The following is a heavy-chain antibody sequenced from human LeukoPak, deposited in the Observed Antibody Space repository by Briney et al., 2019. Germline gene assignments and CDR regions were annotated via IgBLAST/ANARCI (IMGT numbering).Heavy chain of an antibody. D-gene: IGHD3-9*01. Sequence: ASVKVSCKASGYTFTSYGISWVRQAPGQGLEWMGWINPNSGGTNYAQKFQGRVTMTRDTSISTAYMELSRLRSDDTAVYYCARDLYDILTGYFDYWGQGTLVTVSS. CDR2: INPNSGGT. CDR3: ARDLYDILTGYFDY. J-gene: IGHJ4*02. V-gene: IGHV1-2*02. CDR1: GYTFTSYG.